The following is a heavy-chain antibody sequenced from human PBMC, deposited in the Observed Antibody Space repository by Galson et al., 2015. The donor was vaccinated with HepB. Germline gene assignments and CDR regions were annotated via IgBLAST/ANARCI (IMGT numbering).Heavy chain of an antibody. CDR2: INPSGGST. V-gene: IGHV1-46*03. CDR3: ARAKYYDILTGYRYRAPDDY. D-gene: IGHD3-9*01. J-gene: IGHJ4*02. CDR1: GYTFTSYY. Sequence: VKVSCKASGYTFTSYYMHWVRQAPGQGLEWMGIINPSGGSTSYAQKFQGRVTVTRDTSTSTVYMELSSLRSEDTAVYYCARAKYYDILTGYRYRAPDDYWGQGTLVTVSS.